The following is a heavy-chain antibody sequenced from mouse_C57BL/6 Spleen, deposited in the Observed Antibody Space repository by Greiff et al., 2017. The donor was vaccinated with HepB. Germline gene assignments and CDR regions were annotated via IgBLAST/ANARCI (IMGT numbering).Heavy chain of an antibody. Sequence: VQLQQSGAELVRPGASVKLSCTASGFNIKDDYMHWVKQRPEQGLEWIGWIDPENGDTEYASKFQGKATITADTSSNTAYLQLSSLTSEDTAVYYCTEAGNSLLGYWGQGTTLTVSS. J-gene: IGHJ2*01. V-gene: IGHV14-4*01. CDR1: GFNIKDDY. CDR3: TEAGNSLLGY. CDR2: IDPENGDT. D-gene: IGHD2-1*01.